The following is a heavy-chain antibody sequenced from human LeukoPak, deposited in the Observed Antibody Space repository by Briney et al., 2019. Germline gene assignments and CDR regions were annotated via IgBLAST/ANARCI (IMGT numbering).Heavy chain of an antibody. J-gene: IGHJ5*02. V-gene: IGHV4-59*12. CDR3: ARAFQVGWFDP. D-gene: IGHD2-2*01. Sequence: SETLSLTCTVSDGSITNYDWSWVRQPPGKGLEFIGHVHYSGTADYNPSLKSRVTISVDRSKNQFSLKLSSVTAADTAVYYCARAFQVGWFDPWGQGTLVTVSS. CDR2: VHYSGTA. CDR1: DGSITNYD.